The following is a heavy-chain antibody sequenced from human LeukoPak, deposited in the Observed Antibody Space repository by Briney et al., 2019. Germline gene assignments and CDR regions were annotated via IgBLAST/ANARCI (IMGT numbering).Heavy chain of an antibody. D-gene: IGHD6-13*01. J-gene: IGHJ4*02. Sequence: SETLSLTCTVSGGSIRSYYWSWIRQPAGKGLEWIGRIYSTGSTNYNPSLKSRVTMSVDTSKNQFSLRLRSVTAADTAVYYCARQIASAGTAGFDFWGQGALVTVSS. CDR2: IYSTGST. V-gene: IGHV4-4*07. CDR1: GGSIRSYY. CDR3: ARQIASAGTAGFDF.